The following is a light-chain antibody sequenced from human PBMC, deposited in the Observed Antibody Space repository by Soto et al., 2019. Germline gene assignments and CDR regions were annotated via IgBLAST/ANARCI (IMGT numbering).Light chain of an antibody. CDR1: SSNIGAGYD. CDR2: GNN. Sequence: QSVLTQPPSVSGAPGQTITISCTGSSSNIGAGYDVHWYQQLPGRAPKLLIYGNNNRPSGVPDRFSGSKSGTSVSLAITGLRGEDEADYYCATWDYSLTGEVFGGGTKLTVL. V-gene: IGLV1-40*01. J-gene: IGLJ2*01. CDR3: ATWDYSLTGEV.